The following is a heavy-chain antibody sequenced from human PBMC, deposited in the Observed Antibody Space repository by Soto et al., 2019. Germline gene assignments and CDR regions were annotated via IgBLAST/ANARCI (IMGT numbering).Heavy chain of an antibody. CDR3: ARLLAASFFWNWFDP. Sequence: SETLSLTCTVSGGSISSSSYYWGWIRQPPGKGLEWIGSIYYSGSTYYNPSLKSRVTISVDTSKNQFSLKLSPVTAADTAVYYCARLLAASFFWNWFDPWGQGTLVTVSS. CDR1: GGSISSSSYY. V-gene: IGHV4-39*01. D-gene: IGHD2-15*01. CDR2: IYYSGST. J-gene: IGHJ5*02.